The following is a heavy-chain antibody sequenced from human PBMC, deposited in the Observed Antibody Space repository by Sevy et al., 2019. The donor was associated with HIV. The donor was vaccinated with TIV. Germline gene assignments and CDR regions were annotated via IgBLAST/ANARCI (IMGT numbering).Heavy chain of an antibody. V-gene: IGHV3-23*01. CDR3: AKFGDYYDSGGYYWYFDF. CDR2: ISGGDDST. D-gene: IGHD3-22*01. J-gene: IGHJ2*01. Sequence: GGSLRLSCAASGFTFSDYYMSWIRQAPGKGLEWVSSISGGDDSTYYADSVKGRFTVSRDNSKNTLYLQMNTLRAEDTALYYCAKFGDYYDSGGYYWYFDFWGRGTLVTVSS. CDR1: GFTFSDYY.